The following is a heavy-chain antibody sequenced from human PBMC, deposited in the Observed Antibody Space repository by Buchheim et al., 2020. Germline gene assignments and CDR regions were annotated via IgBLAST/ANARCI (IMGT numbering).Heavy chain of an antibody. CDR1: GFIFSDYY. V-gene: IGHV3-11*06. D-gene: IGHD1-26*01. CDR3: ARRKVGATTFLDY. CDR2: ISSSSSYT. Sequence: QVQLVESGGGLVKPGGSLRLSCAASGFIFSDYYMSWLRQAPGKGLEWVSYISSSSSYTNYADSVKGRLTISRDNAKNSLYLSMNSLRAEDTAVYYCARRKVGATTFLDYWGQGTL. J-gene: IGHJ4*02.